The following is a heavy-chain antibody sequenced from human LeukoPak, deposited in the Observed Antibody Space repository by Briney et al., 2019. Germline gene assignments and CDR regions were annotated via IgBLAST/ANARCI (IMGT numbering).Heavy chain of an antibody. V-gene: IGHV3-23*01. Sequence: GGSLRLSCAASGFTFSSYAMSWVRQAPGKGLEWVSAISGSGGSTYYADSVKGRLTISRDNSKNTLYLQMNSLRAEDTAVYYCAKGLNYYGSYYFDYWGQGTLVTVSS. D-gene: IGHD3-10*01. CDR1: GFTFSSYA. J-gene: IGHJ4*02. CDR3: AKGLNYYGSYYFDY. CDR2: ISGSGGST.